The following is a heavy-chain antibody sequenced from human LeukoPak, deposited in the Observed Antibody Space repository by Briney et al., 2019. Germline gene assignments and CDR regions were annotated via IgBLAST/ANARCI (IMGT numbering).Heavy chain of an antibody. J-gene: IGHJ4*02. V-gene: IGHV4-38-2*01. D-gene: IGHD3-22*01. Sequence: PSETLSLTCAVSIYSISSGYYWGWIRQPPGKGLEWIGSIYHSGSTYYNLFLKSRAIISVDTSKNQFSLKLSSVTAADTAVYYCASLYYYDSSGYSFDYWGQGTLVTVSS. CDR2: IYHSGST. CDR3: ASLYYYDSSGYSFDY. CDR1: IYSISSGYY.